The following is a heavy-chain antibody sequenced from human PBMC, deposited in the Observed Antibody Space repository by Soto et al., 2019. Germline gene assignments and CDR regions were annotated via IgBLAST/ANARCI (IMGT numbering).Heavy chain of an antibody. Sequence: GGSLRLSCAASGFTFSSYGMHWVRQAPGKGLEWVAVIWYDGSNKYYRDSVKGRFTIFKDKSMNTVYLQMNSLKDEDTAVYYCVRDSGEQLVRRGFYYYYMDVWGKGTTVTVSS. CDR3: VRDSGEQLVRRGFYYYYMDV. J-gene: IGHJ6*03. D-gene: IGHD6-6*01. CDR2: IWYDGSNK. CDR1: GFTFSSYG. V-gene: IGHV3-33*01.